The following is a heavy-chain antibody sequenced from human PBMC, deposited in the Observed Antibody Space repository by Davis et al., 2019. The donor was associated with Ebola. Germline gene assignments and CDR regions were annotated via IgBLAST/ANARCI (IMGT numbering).Heavy chain of an antibody. D-gene: IGHD1-26*01. CDR2: IWYDGSRK. J-gene: IGHJ4*02. CDR3: ARGLNSAGLGADLDY. Sequence: GGSLRLSCAASGFNFRSYGMHWVRQAPDKGLEWVAVIWYDGSRKYYGDSVKGRFTISRDNSNNLLYLQMNSLRAEDTAVYYCARGLNSAGLGADLDYWGQGTLVTVSS. CDR1: GFNFRSYG. V-gene: IGHV3-33*01.